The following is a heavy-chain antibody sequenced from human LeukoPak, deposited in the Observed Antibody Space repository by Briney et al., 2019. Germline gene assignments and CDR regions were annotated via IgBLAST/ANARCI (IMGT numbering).Heavy chain of an antibody. CDR1: GGSISSSSYY. CDR2: IYYSGST. J-gene: IGHJ6*03. D-gene: IGHD2-2*01. V-gene: IGHV4-39*07. Sequence: SETLSLTCTVSGGSISSSSYYWGWIRQPPGKGLEWIGSIYYSGSTYYNPSLKSRVTTSVDTSKNQFSLKLSSVTAADTAVYYCARGDCSSTICYSPMDVWGKGTTVTVSS. CDR3: ARGDCSSTICYSPMDV.